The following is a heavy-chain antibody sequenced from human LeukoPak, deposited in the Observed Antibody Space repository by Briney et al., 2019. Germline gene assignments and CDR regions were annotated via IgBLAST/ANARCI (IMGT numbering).Heavy chain of an antibody. J-gene: IGHJ4*02. D-gene: IGHD3-3*01. Sequence: SETLSLTCTVSGGSISTYYWSWIRQPAGKGLEWIGRMYISGETNYNPSLKRRVTASLDTSKNHFSLKLSSVTAADTAVYYCATGGYDFWSGQRLDYWGQGTLVTVSS. CDR2: MYISGET. CDR1: GGSISTYY. V-gene: IGHV4-4*07. CDR3: ATGGYDFWSGQRLDY.